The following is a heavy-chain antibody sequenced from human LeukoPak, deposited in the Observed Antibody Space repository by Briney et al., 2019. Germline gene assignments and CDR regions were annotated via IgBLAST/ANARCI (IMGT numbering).Heavy chain of an antibody. D-gene: IGHD3-10*01. J-gene: IGHJ4*02. CDR2: INWNGGST. CDR3: ARGDYYGST. V-gene: IGHV3-20*01. Sequence: GGSLRLSCAASGFTFDDYGMSWVRQVPGKGLEWVSHINWNGGSTGYADSVKGRFTISRDNAKNFLYLQMNSLRAEDTALYHCARGDYYGSTWGQGTLVTVSA. CDR1: GFTFDDYG.